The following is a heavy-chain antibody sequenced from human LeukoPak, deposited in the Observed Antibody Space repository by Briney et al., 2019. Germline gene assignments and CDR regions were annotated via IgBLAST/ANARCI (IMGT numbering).Heavy chain of an antibody. CDR2: IYSGGST. J-gene: IGHJ4*02. Sequence: AGGSLRLSCAASGFTVSSNYMSWVRQAPGKGLEWVSVIYSGGSTYYADSVKGRFTISRDNSKNTLYLQMNSLRAEDTAVYYCASGDSSGYGPGSCIYWGQGTLVTVSS. CDR1: GFTVSSNY. V-gene: IGHV3-66*01. D-gene: IGHD3-22*01. CDR3: ASGDSSGYGPGSCIY.